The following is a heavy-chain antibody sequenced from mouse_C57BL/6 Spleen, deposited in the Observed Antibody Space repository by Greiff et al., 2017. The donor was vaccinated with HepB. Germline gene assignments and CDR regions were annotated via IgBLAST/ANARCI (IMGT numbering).Heavy chain of an antibody. CDR2: ISYSGST. CDR1: GYSITSDY. D-gene: IGHD3-2*01. J-gene: IGHJ4*01. Sequence: VHVKQSGPGLAKPSQTLSLTCSVPGYSITSDYWNWIRKFPGNKLEYMGYISYSGSTYYNPSLKSRISITRDTSKNQYYLQLNSVTTEDTATYYCARRELFYAMDYWGQGTSVTVSS. CDR3: ARRELFYAMDY. V-gene: IGHV3-8*01.